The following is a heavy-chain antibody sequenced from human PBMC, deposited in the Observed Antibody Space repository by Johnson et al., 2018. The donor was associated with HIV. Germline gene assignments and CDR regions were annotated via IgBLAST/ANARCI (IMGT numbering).Heavy chain of an antibody. CDR3: ARALVDDAFDI. CDR1: GFTFSNAW. V-gene: IGHV3-30*03. CDR2: ISYDGSNK. D-gene: IGHD1-26*01. J-gene: IGHJ3*02. Sequence: VQLVESGGGLVKPGGSLRLSCAASGFTFSNAWMSWVRQAPGKGLEWVAVISYDGSNKYYADSVKGRFTISRDNSKNTLYLQMNSLRAEDTAVYYCARALVDDAFDIWGQGTMVTVSS.